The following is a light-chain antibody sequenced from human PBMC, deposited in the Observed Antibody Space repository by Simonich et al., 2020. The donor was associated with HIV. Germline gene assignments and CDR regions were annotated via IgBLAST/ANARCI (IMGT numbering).Light chain of an antibody. J-gene: IGKJ4*01. CDR3: MQVLQTPLT. V-gene: IGKV2-28*01. CDR1: QSLLHSNGYTC. Sequence: DIVMTQSPLSLAVTPGEPASISCRSSQSLLHSNGYTCLDWYLQKPGQSPQLLIYLGSNRASGVPDRFSGGGSGTDFILKISRVEAEDVGVYYCMQVLQTPLTFGGGTKVEIK. CDR2: LGS.